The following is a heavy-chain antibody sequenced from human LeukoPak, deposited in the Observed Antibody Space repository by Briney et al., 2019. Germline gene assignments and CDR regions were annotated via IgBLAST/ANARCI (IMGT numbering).Heavy chain of an antibody. CDR3: ARAPWSSLGGWFDP. CDR1: GYTFTGYY. D-gene: IGHD6-6*01. J-gene: IGHJ5*02. CDR2: INPNSGGT. V-gene: IGHV1-2*02. Sequence: GASVKVSCKASGYTFTGYYMHWVRQAPGQGLEWMGWINPNSGGTNYAQKFQGRVTMTRDTSISTAYMELSRLRSDDTAVYYCARAPWSSLGGWFDPWGQGTLVTVSS.